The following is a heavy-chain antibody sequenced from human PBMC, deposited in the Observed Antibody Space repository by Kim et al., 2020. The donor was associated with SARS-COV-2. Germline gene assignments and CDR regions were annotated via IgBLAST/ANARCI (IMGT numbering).Heavy chain of an antibody. J-gene: IGHJ4*02. V-gene: IGHV1-46*01. CDR2: INPSGGST. Sequence: ASVKVSCKASGYTFTSYYMHWVRQAPGQGLEWMGIINPSGGSTSYAQKFQGRVTMTRDTSTSTVYMELSSLRSEDTAVYYCAREGGYYDSSGYYFFDYWGQGTLVTVSS. CDR3: AREGGYYDSSGYYFFDY. D-gene: IGHD3-22*01. CDR1: GYTFTSYY.